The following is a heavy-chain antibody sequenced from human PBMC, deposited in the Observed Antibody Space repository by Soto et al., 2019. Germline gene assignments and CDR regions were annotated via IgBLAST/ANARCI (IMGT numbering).Heavy chain of an antibody. Sequence: QVQLVESGGGVVQPGRSLRLSCAASGFTFSSYGMHWVRQAPGKGLEWVAVISYDGSNKYYADSVKGRFTISRDNSKNTLYLQMNSLRAEDTAVYYCASGTRPPNIVATTGYFDYWGQGTLVTVSS. CDR1: GFTFSSYG. CDR3: ASGTRPPNIVATTGYFDY. J-gene: IGHJ4*02. CDR2: ISYDGSNK. D-gene: IGHD5-12*01. V-gene: IGHV3-30*03.